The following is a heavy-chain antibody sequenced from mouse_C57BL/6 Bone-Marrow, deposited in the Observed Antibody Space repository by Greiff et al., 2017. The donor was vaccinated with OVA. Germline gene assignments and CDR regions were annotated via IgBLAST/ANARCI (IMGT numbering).Heavy chain of an antibody. D-gene: IGHD4-1*01. J-gene: IGHJ2*01. CDR1: GFTFSSYT. V-gene: IGHV5-9*01. CDR3: ARQGTGIGY. Sequence: EVQLVESGGGLVKPGGSLKLSCAASGFTFSSYTMSWVRQTPEKRLEWVATISGGGGNTYYPDSVKGRFTISRDNAKNTLYLQMSSLRSEDTALYYCARQGTGIGYWGQGTTLTVSS. CDR2: ISGGGGNT.